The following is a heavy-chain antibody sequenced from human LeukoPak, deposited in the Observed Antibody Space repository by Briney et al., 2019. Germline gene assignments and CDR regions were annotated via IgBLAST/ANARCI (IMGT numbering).Heavy chain of an antibody. J-gene: IGHJ4*02. CDR1: GFTFSSYG. V-gene: IGHV3-30*02. CDR2: IRDDGSNR. D-gene: IGHD4-17*01. Sequence: GGSLRLSCAASGFTFSSYGMHWVRQAPGKGLEWVAFIRDDGSNRYYADSVKGRFTISRDNSKNTLYLQMNSLRAEDTAVYYCAKAFGDYEATLTDYWGQGTLVTVSS. CDR3: AKAFGDYEATLTDY.